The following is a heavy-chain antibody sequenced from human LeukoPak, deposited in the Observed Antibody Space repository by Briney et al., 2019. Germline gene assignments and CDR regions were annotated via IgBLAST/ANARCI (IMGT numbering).Heavy chain of an antibody. D-gene: IGHD3-22*01. CDR1: GGTFGSYA. J-gene: IGHJ6*02. Sequence: ASVKVSCKASGGTFGSYAISWVRQAPGQGLEWMGRIIPILGIANYAQKFQGRVTITADKSTSTAYMELSSLRSEDTAVYYCARECGYYDSSGYYYYYYGMDVWGQGTTVTVSS. CDR3: ARECGYYDSSGYYYYYYGMDV. V-gene: IGHV1-69*04. CDR2: IIPILGIA.